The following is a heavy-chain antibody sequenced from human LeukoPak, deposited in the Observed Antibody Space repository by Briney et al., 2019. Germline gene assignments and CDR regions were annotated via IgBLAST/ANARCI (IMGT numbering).Heavy chain of an antibody. J-gene: IGHJ5*02. CDR3: ASGRSGYDGRA. CDR2: ISAYNGNT. Sequence: GASVKVSCKASGGTFSSYAISWVRQAPGQGLEWMGWISAYNGNTNYAQKLQGRVTMTTDTSTSTAYMELRSLRSDDTAVYYCASGRSGYDGRAWGQGTLVTVSS. D-gene: IGHD5-12*01. V-gene: IGHV1-18*01. CDR1: GGTFSSYA.